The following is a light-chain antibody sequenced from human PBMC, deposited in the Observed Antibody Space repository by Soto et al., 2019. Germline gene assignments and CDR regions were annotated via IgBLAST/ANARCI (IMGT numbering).Light chain of an antibody. CDR2: GAS. Sequence: EIVLTQSPGILSLSPGETATLSCRVSQTTSPKYVAWYQQRRGLAPRLLVYGASKRAAGIPDRFRGSGSGSEFSLTISGLEPEDFAVYFCQHFGSSPPVIFGQGTRLEIK. CDR1: QTTSPKY. CDR3: QHFGSSPPVI. J-gene: IGKJ5*01. V-gene: IGKV3-20*01.